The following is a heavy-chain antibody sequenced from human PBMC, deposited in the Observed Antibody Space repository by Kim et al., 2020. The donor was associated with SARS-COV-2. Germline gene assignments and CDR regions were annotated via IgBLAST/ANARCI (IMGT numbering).Heavy chain of an antibody. J-gene: IGHJ4*02. D-gene: IGHD6-19*01. CDR2: ISSSGSYI. CDR1: GFTFSSYN. CDR3: ARVLTSGWSYFDY. Sequence: GGSLRLSCAASGFTFSSYNMNWVRQAPGKGLEWISSISSSGSYIYYADSMKGRFTISRDNARASLYLQMNSLRAEDTAVYYCARVLTSGWSYFDYWGQGT. V-gene: IGHV3-21*01.